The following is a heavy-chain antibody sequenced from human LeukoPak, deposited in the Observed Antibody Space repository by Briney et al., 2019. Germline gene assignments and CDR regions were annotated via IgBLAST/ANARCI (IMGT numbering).Heavy chain of an antibody. CDR3: ARGRDGYNYWPVDY. Sequence: PSETLSLTCTVSGGSISSYSYYWSWIRQPPGKGLEWIGYIYYSGSTNYNPSLKSRVTISVDTSKNQFSLKLSSVTAADTAVYYCARGRDGYNYWPVDYWGQGTLVTVSS. CDR2: IYYSGST. V-gene: IGHV4-61*01. J-gene: IGHJ4*02. CDR1: GGSISSYSYY. D-gene: IGHD5-24*01.